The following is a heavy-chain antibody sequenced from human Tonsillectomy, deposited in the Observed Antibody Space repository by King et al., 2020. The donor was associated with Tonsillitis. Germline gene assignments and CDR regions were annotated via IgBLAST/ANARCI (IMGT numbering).Heavy chain of an antibody. CDR1: GFTFSDHY. J-gene: IGHJ5*02. CDR2: SRNKANSYIT. V-gene: IGHV3-72*01. Sequence: VQLVESGGGLVQPGGSLRLSCAVSGFTFSDHYMDWVRQAPGKGLEWVGRSRNKANSYITEYAASLKGRFTISRDDSKNSLYLQMNSLKTDDTAVYYCAKSNFADWFDPWGQGTLVTVSS. CDR3: AKSNFADWFDP. D-gene: IGHD4-11*01.